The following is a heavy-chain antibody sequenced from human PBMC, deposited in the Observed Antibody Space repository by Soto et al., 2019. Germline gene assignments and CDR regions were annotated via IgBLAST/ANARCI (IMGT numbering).Heavy chain of an antibody. Sequence: KTSETLSLTCAVYGGSFSGYYWSWIRQPPGKGLEWIGEINHSGSTNYNPSLKSRVTISVDTSKNQFSLKLSSVTAADTAVYYCARVLAAQSDGYWFDPWGQGTLVTVSS. D-gene: IGHD6-6*01. J-gene: IGHJ5*02. CDR1: GGSFSGYY. CDR3: ARVLAAQSDGYWFDP. V-gene: IGHV4-34*01. CDR2: INHSGST.